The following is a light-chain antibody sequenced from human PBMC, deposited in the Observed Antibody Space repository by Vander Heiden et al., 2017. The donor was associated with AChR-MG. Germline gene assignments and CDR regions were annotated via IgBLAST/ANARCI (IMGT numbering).Light chain of an antibody. Sequence: QSVLTQPPSASGTPGQRVTISCSGNSSNIGSNAVTWYQQLPGTAPKLLIYSNNQRPSGVPDRFSGSKSGTSASLAISGLHSEDEADYSCATWDDTLNGPVFGGGTRLTVL. J-gene: IGLJ2*01. CDR2: SNN. CDR1: SSNIGSNA. V-gene: IGLV1-44*01. CDR3: ATWDDTLNGPV.